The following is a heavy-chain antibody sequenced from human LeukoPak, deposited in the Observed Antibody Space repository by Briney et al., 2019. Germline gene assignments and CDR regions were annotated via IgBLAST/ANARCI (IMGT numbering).Heavy chain of an antibody. D-gene: IGHD4-23*01. Sequence: ASVKVSCKASGYTFTGYYMHWVRQAPGQGLEWMGWINPNSGGTNYAQKFQGRVTMTRDTSISTAYMELSRLRSDDTAVYYCARRGPAYDGNDFDYWGQGILVTVSS. V-gene: IGHV1-2*02. CDR1: GYTFTGYY. J-gene: IGHJ4*02. CDR3: ARRGPAYDGNDFDY. CDR2: INPNSGGT.